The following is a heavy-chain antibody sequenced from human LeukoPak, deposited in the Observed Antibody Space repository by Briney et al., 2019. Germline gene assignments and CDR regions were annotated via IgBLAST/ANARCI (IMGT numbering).Heavy chain of an antibody. J-gene: IGHJ4*02. CDR3: AITLYDTSAYYSH. Sequence: RGSLRLSCAASGFTFSSYAMSWVRQAPGKGLEWVSVISGSGASTYYADSVKGRFTISRDNSKNTLSLQMNSLRAEDTAVYYCAITLYDTSAYYSHWGQGTLVTVS. CDR2: ISGSGAST. V-gene: IGHV3-23*01. CDR1: GFTFSSYA. D-gene: IGHD3-22*01.